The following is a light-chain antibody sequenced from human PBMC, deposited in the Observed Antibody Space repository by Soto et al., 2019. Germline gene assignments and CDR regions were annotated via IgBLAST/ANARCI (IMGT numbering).Light chain of an antibody. CDR2: GAS. J-gene: IGKJ1*01. V-gene: IGKV3-15*01. CDR1: QSVSSSY. Sequence: EIVLTQSPGTLSLSPGERATLSCRASQSVSSSYLAWYQQKPGQAPRLLIYGASTRATGIPARFSGSGSGTEFTLTISSLQSEDFAVYYCQQYNNWLGTFGQGTKVDI. CDR3: QQYNNWLGT.